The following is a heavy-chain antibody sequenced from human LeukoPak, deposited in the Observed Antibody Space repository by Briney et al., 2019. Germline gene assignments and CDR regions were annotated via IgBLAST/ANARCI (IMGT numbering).Heavy chain of an antibody. CDR2: IYYSGST. CDR3: AREMGVYSAFDI. CDR1: GGSISSSSYY. V-gene: IGHV4-39*07. D-gene: IGHD2-21*01. Sequence: SETLSLTCTVSGGSISSSSYYWGWIRQPPGKGLEWIGSIYYSGSTYYNPSLKSRVTISVDTSKNQFSLKLSSVTAADTAVYYCAREMGVYSAFDIWGQGTMVTVSS. J-gene: IGHJ3*02.